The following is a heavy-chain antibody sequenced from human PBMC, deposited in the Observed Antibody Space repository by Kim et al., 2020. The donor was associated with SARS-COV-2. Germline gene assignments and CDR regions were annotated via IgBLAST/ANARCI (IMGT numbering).Heavy chain of an antibody. J-gene: IGHJ5*02. Sequence: SVKVSCKASGGTFSSYTISWVRQAPGQGLEWMGRIIPILGIANYAQKFQGRVTITADKSTSTAYMELSSLRSEDTDVYYCARLYCSGGSCYNRFDPWGQGTLVTVSS. V-gene: IGHV1-69*02. CDR2: IIPILGIA. D-gene: IGHD2-15*01. CDR3: ARLYCSGGSCYNRFDP. CDR1: GGTFSSYT.